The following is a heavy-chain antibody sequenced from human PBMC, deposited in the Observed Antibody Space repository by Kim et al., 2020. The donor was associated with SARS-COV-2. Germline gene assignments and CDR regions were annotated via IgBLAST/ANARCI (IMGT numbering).Heavy chain of an antibody. Sequence: GGSLRLSCVFSKFTFSINWMSWVRQAPGKGLEWVAKIKEDGSEKYYAESVVGRFTISRDNAKNSLFLQMNSLSAEDTAVYYCARDRRYSLDYWGQGTLVTVSS. V-gene: IGHV3-7*01. J-gene: IGHJ4*02. CDR2: IKEDGSEK. CDR1: KFTFSINW. CDR3: ARDRRYSLDY. D-gene: IGHD2-15*01.